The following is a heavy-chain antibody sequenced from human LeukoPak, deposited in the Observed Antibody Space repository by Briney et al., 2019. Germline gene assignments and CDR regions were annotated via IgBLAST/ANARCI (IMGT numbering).Heavy chain of an antibody. Sequence: GGSLRLSCAASGFTFSSYGMHWVRQAPGKGLEWVAVIWYDGSNKYYADSVKGRFTISRDNSKNTLYLQMNSLRDEDTAVYYCARDSGSGWYCLDYWGQGTLVTVSS. D-gene: IGHD6-19*01. CDR1: GFTFSSYG. CDR3: ARDSGSGWYCLDY. CDR2: IWYDGSNK. J-gene: IGHJ4*02. V-gene: IGHV3-33*01.